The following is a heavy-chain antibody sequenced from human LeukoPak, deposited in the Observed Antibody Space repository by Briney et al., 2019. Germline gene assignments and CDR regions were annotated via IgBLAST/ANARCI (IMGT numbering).Heavy chain of an antibody. J-gene: IGHJ4*02. CDR3: ATPARRLLRFLEWLPHPFDY. CDR2: INPSGGST. CDR1: GYTFTSYY. Sequence: ASVKVSCKASGYTFTSYYMHWVRQAPGQGLEWMGIINPSGGSTSYAQKFQGRVTMTEDTSTDTAYMELSSLRSEDTAVYYCATPARRLLRFLEWLPHPFDYWGQGTLVTVSS. V-gene: IGHV1-46*01. D-gene: IGHD3-3*01.